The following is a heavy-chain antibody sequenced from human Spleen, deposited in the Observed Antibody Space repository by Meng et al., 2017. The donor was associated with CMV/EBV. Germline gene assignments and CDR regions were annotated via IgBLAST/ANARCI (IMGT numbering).Heavy chain of an antibody. V-gene: IGHV1-18*01. CDR2: ISAKNGDT. CDR1: GYTLSNFG. D-gene: IGHD3-9*01. CDR3: ARSSYDILTGQNWFDP. Sequence: GYTLSNFGITWVRQAPGQGLEWMGWISAKNGDTNSAQKVQGRVTMTTDTSTNTAYMELRSLRSDDTATYYCARSSYDILTGQNWFDPWGQGTLVTVSS. J-gene: IGHJ5*02.